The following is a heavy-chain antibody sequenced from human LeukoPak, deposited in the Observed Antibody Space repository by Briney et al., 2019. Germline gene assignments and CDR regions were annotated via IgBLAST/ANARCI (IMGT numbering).Heavy chain of an antibody. CDR1: GFTFSSYG. D-gene: IGHD5-12*01. V-gene: IGHV3-23*01. Sequence: GGSLRLSCAASGFTFSSYGMSWVRQAPGKGLEWVSAISGSGGSTYCADSVKGRFTISRDNPKNTLYLQMNSLRAEDTAVYYCARGPSGYHNTGGQGTLVTVSS. J-gene: IGHJ4*02. CDR3: ARGPSGYHNT. CDR2: ISGSGGST.